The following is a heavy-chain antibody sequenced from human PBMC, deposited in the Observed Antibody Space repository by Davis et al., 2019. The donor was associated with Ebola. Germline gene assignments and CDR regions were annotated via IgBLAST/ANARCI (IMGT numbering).Heavy chain of an antibody. CDR3: ARPITEAYCGGDCHTDAFDI. J-gene: IGHJ3*02. V-gene: IGHV1-2*06. D-gene: IGHD2-21*02. CDR1: GYTFTGYY. Sequence: AASVKVSCKASGYTFTGYYMHWVRQAPGQGLEWMGRINPNSGGTNYAQKFQGRVTMTRDTSISTAYMELSRLRSDDTAVYYCARPITEAYCGGDCHTDAFDIWGQGTMVTVSS. CDR2: INPNSGGT.